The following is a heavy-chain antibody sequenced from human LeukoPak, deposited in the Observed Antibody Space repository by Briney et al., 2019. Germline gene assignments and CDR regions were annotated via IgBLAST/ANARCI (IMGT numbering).Heavy chain of an antibody. Sequence: GGSLRLSCAASGFTVSSNYMSWIRQAPGKGLEWVSHISGSSTYTNYADSVKGRFTISRDNANNSLYLQMNSLTAEGTAVFYCARVGSRGYYFDYWGQGTLVSVSS. D-gene: IGHD1-26*01. J-gene: IGHJ4*02. CDR3: ARVGSRGYYFDY. CDR1: GFTVSSNY. CDR2: ISGSSTYT. V-gene: IGHV3-11*06.